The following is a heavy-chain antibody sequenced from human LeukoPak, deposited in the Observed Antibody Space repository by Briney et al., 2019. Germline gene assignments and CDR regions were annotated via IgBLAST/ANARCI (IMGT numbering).Heavy chain of an antibody. V-gene: IGHV1-24*01. Sequence: ASVKVSCKVSGYTLTELSMHWVRQAPGKGLEWMGGFDPEVGETIYAQKFQGRVTMTEDTSTDTAYMELSSLRSEDTAVYYCATDFATRLEGDYVRAGFWFDPWGQGTLVTVSS. D-gene: IGHD3-16*01. CDR2: FDPEVGET. CDR1: GYTLTELS. J-gene: IGHJ5*02. CDR3: ATDFATRLEGDYVRAGFWFDP.